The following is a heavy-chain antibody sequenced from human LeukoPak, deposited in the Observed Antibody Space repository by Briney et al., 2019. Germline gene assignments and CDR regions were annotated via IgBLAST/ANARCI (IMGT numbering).Heavy chain of an antibody. CDR3: GRAPPGSTDV. D-gene: IGHD2-2*01. Sequence: PGGSLRLPCAASGFIFSDYYMTWVRQAPGKGLEWVSFISGNGDNRQYADSVKGRFTISRDNAQNSLYLQMNSLRVEDTAVYYCGRAPPGSTDVWGKGTTVTVSS. J-gene: IGHJ6*04. CDR1: GFIFSDYY. CDR2: ISGNGDNR. V-gene: IGHV3-11*04.